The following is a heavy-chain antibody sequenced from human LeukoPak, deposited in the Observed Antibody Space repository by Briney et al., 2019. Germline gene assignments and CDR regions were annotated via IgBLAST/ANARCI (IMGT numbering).Heavy chain of an antibody. Sequence: HTGGSLGLSCAASGFTFSSYAMSWVRQAPGKGLEWVSAISGSGGSTYYADSVKGRFTISRDNSKNTLYLQMNSLRAEDTAVYYCARDGGWYPFDYWGQGTLVTVSS. CDR1: GFTFSSYA. D-gene: IGHD6-19*01. V-gene: IGHV3-23*01. J-gene: IGHJ4*02. CDR2: ISGSGGST. CDR3: ARDGGWYPFDY.